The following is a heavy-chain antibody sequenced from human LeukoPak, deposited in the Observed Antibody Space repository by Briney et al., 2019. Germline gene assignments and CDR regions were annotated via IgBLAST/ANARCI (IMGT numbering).Heavy chain of an antibody. CDR2: TSYDGSNK. J-gene: IGHJ4*02. Sequence: QPGRSLRLSCAASGFTFSAYGMHWVRQAPGKGLEWVALTSYDGSNKYYADSVKGRFTISRDKSKNTLYLQMNSLRAEDTAVYYCAKGRNDPSGYYFDYWGPGTLVTVSS. V-gene: IGHV3-30*18. CDR1: GFTFSAYG. D-gene: IGHD1-1*01. CDR3: AKGRNDPSGYYFDY.